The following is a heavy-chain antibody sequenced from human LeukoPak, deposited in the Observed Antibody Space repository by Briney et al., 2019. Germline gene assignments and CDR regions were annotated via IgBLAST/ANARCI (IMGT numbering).Heavy chain of an antibody. CDR2: INHSGST. V-gene: IGHV4-34*01. D-gene: IGHD2-2*01. Sequence: SETLTLTCAVSGGSFSGYYWSWIRQPPGKGLEWIGEINHSGSTNYNPSLKSRVTIPVDTSKNQFSLKLSSVTAVDTAVYYCATNPGGFCSSGECYGDARWGQPTLVTVSS. CDR1: GGSFSGYY. J-gene: IGHJ4*02. CDR3: ATNPGGFCSSGECYGDAR.